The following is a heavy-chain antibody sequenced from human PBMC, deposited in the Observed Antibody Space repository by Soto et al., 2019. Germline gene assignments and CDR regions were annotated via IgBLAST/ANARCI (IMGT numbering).Heavy chain of an antibody. J-gene: IGHJ4*02. CDR3: ATRTPQGSGYFDY. D-gene: IGHD3-22*01. V-gene: IGHV1-69*01. CDR1: GDTFSIFV. Sequence: QVQLVQSGAEVKKPGSAVKVSCKASGDTFSIFVISWVRQAPGQGLEWMGGIVPIFGTPHYAQKFQGRVTIAADESTSTASMELSSLRSAATAIYYCATRTPQGSGYFDYWGQGTLVTVSS. CDR2: IVPIFGTP.